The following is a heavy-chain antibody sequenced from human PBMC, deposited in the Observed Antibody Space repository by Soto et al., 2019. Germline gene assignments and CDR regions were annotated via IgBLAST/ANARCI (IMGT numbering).Heavy chain of an antibody. Sequence: GGSLRLSCAASGFTFSSYGMHWVRQAPGKGLEWVAVIWYDGSNKYYADSVKGRFTISRDNSKNTLYLQMNSLRAEDTAVYYCAESTRRYGSGSYYYYGMDVWGQGTTVTVSS. D-gene: IGHD3-10*01. CDR1: GFTFSSYG. CDR2: IWYDGSNK. J-gene: IGHJ6*02. CDR3: AESTRRYGSGSYYYYGMDV. V-gene: IGHV3-33*01.